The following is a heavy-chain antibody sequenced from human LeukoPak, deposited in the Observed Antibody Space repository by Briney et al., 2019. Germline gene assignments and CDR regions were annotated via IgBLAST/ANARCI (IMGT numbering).Heavy chain of an antibody. CDR3: ARVLSGSYLDY. CDR2: IYYSGST. CDR1: GGSISINSYY. J-gene: IGHJ4*02. Sequence: SETLSLTCTVSGGSISINSYYWGWIRQPPGKGLEWIGSIYYSGSTNYNPSLKSRVTISVDTSKNQFSLKLSSVTAADTAVYYCARVLSGSYLDYWGQGTLVTVSS. V-gene: IGHV4-39*07. D-gene: IGHD1-26*01.